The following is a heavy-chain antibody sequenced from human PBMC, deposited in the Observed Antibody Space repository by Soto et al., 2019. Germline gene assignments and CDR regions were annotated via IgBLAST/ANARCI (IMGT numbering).Heavy chain of an antibody. CDR2: ISGSSTYT. Sequence: QVQLVESGGGLVKPGGSLRLSCAASGFTFSDYYMTWIRQAPGKGLEYVSYISGSSTYTNYADSVKGRFTISRDNAKNSLYLQMNSLRAEDTAVYYCARDKTRMDVWGQGTTVTVSS. CDR1: GFTFSDYY. V-gene: IGHV3-11*05. CDR3: ARDKTRMDV. J-gene: IGHJ6*02.